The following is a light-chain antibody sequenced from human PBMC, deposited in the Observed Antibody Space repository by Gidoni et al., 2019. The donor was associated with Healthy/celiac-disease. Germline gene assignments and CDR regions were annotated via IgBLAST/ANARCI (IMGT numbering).Light chain of an antibody. Sequence: DIQITPSPSSLSASVGDRVTITCRASQSISSYLNWYQQKPGKAPKLLIYAASSLQSGVPSRFSGSGSGTDFTLTISSLQPEDFATYYCQQSYSTPLTVGGGTKVEIK. V-gene: IGKV1-39*01. CDR2: AAS. CDR1: QSISSY. J-gene: IGKJ4*01. CDR3: QQSYSTPLT.